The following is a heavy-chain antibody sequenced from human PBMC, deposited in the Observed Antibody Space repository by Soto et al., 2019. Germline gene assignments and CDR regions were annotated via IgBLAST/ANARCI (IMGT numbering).Heavy chain of an antibody. D-gene: IGHD5-18*01. Sequence: LSLTCGVFSGSLTDHYWSWIRQTPGKGLEWIGEINHSGITDYNPSLKSRVTLSLDTSKNQFSLKVTALTAADTAVYYCARGKPSGYRFGPRNFFYYGMDVWGPGTTVTVSS. CDR3: ARGKPSGYRFGPRNFFYYGMDV. CDR1: SGSLTDHY. J-gene: IGHJ6*02. CDR2: INHSGIT. V-gene: IGHV4-34*01.